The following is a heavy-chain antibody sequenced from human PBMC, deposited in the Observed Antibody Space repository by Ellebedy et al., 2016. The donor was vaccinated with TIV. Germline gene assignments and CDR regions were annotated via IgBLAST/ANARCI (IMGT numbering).Heavy chain of an antibody. CDR1: AFVVSDND. Sequence: GESLKISCAASAFVVSDNDMTWVRRAPGRGLEWVSVITSSGSVYYADSVKGRFTVSRDRLKNTLYLQMNSLRADDTAFYYCATRLASLSAFGDFDSWGQGTLVTVSS. CDR2: ITSSGSV. J-gene: IGHJ4*02. V-gene: IGHV3-53*01. CDR3: ATRLASLSAFGDFDS. D-gene: IGHD3-16*01.